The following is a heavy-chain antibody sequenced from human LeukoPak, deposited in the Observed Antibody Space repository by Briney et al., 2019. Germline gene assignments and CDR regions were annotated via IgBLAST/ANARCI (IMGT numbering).Heavy chain of an antibody. J-gene: IGHJ4*02. CDR2: LNGRGDSP. Sequence: GGSLRLSCSASGFTFSNYAMSWVRQAPGKGLEWVSSLNGRGDSPYYADSVKGRFTISRDSSKNTLYLQMHSLRVEDTAVYYCAKGPHRDYWGQGTLLTVSS. CDR3: AKGPHRDY. V-gene: IGHV3-23*01. CDR1: GFTFSNYA.